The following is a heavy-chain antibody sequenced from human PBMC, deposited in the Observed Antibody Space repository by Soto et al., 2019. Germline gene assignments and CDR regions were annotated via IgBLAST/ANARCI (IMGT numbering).Heavy chain of an antibody. Sequence: QVQLQQWGAGLLKPSETLSLTCAVSNGSLSGYYSTWIRQFPEKGLEWIGEINQRGSADYNPSLKSRVTMSVDTSKTQFSLTLTSVPAADTAVYYCARGRRPIRARRGQYGLLDYWAQGTLVTVSS. CDR1: NGSLSGYY. CDR3: ARGRRPIRARRGQYGLLDY. V-gene: IGHV4-34*01. J-gene: IGHJ4*02. CDR2: INQRGSA. D-gene: IGHD4-17*01.